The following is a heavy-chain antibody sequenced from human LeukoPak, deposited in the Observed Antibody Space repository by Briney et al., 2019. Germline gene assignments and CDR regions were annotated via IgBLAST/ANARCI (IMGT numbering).Heavy chain of an antibody. D-gene: IGHD3-16*01. Sequence: GASVKVSCKVSGYTVTELSFHWVRQATGQGLEWMGWMNPNSGNTGYAQKFQGRVTMTRNTSISTAYMELSSLRSEDTAVYYCARARVWDWGQGTLVTVSS. J-gene: IGHJ4*02. CDR2: MNPNSGNT. CDR3: ARARVWD. CDR1: GYTVTELS. V-gene: IGHV1-8*01.